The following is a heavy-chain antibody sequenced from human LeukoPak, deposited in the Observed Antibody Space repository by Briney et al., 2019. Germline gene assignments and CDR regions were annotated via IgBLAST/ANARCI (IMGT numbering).Heavy chain of an antibody. CDR1: GFTVGNSS. J-gene: IGHJ4*02. CDR3: AKVAAAGTEYFDY. D-gene: IGHD6-13*01. CDR2: IYSGGST. V-gene: IGHV3-53*01. Sequence: GGSLRLSCAASGFTVGNSSMSWVRQAPGKELEWVSLIYSGGSTFYADSVKGRFTISRDNSKNTLYLQMNSLRAEDTAVYYCAKVAAAGTEYFDYWGQGTLVTVSS.